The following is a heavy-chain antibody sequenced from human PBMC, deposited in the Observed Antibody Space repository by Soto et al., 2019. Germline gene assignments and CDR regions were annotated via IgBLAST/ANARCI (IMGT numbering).Heavy chain of an antibody. CDR2: IQSGGST. CDR3: ARAPYYYDSSGYGYWYFDL. CDR1: GGSISSGGYY. V-gene: IGHV3-66*01. D-gene: IGHD3-22*01. J-gene: IGHJ2*01. Sequence: ETLSLTCTVSGGSISSGGYYMSWVRQAPGKGLEWVSVIQSGGSTYYADSVKGRFSISRDDANDLLFLQMHSLRDEDTAVYYCARAPYYYDSSGYGYWYFDLWGRGTLVTVSS.